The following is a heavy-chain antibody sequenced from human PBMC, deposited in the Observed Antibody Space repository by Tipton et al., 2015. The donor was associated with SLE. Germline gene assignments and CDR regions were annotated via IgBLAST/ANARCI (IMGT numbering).Heavy chain of an antibody. Sequence: SLRLSCAASGFTFSSYEMNWVRQAPGKGLEWVSYISSSGSTIYYADSVKGRFTISRDNSKNTLYLQMNSLRAEDTAVYYCANLGYSGSYFDYWGKGTLVTVSS. J-gene: IGHJ4*02. D-gene: IGHD1-26*01. CDR2: ISSSGSTI. CDR3: ANLGYSGSYFDY. CDR1: GFTFSSYE. V-gene: IGHV3-48*03.